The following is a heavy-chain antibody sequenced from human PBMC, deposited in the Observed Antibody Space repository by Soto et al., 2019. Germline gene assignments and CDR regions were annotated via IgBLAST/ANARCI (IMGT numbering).Heavy chain of an antibody. Sequence: QVQLQESCPGLVKPSQTLSLTCTVSGGSITAVNSCWSWIRQSPDKGLEWSGHIYNGGTTYNNPSLTSRVTISVDTSNNRFSLKLSSVSAADTAVYYCARGPSGDKVDYWGQGTLVTVSS. J-gene: IGHJ4*02. CDR3: ARGPSGDKVDY. V-gene: IGHV4-30-4*01. D-gene: IGHD7-27*01. CDR2: IYNGGTT. CDR1: GGSITAVNSC.